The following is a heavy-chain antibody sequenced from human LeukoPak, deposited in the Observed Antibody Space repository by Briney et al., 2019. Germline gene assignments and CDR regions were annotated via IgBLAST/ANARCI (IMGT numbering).Heavy chain of an antibody. D-gene: IGHD6-13*01. CDR3: ARGKTIGYSSSWYGRGVFDI. Sequence: PSQTLSLTCTVSGGSITSGDYYWSWVRQPPGMGLEWIGYIYSTGNSYYNPSLKSRVSISIDTSKNQFSLKLSSVTAADTAVYYCARGKTIGYSSSWYGRGVFDIWGQGTMVTVSS. J-gene: IGHJ3*02. V-gene: IGHV4-30-4*01. CDR1: GGSITSGDYY. CDR2: IYSTGNS.